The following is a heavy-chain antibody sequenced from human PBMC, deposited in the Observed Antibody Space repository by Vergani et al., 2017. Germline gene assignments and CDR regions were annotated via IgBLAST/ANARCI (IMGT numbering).Heavy chain of an antibody. D-gene: IGHD6-19*01. V-gene: IGHV3-11*04. CDR3: AXDIAVAGLGAAEKTRNYYYYGMDV. CDR1: GFTFSDYY. Sequence: QVQLVESGGGLVKPGGSLRLSCAASGFTFSDYYMSWIRQAPGKGLEWVSYISSSSSTIYYADSVKGRFTISRDNAKNTLYLQMNSLRAEDTAVYYCAXDIAVAGLGAAEKTRNYYYYGMDVWGQGTTVTVSS. CDR2: ISSSSSTI. J-gene: IGHJ6*02.